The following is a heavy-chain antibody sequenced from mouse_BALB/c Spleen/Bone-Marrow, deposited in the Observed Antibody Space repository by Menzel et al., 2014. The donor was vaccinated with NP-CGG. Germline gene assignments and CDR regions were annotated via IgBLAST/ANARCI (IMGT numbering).Heavy chain of an antibody. J-gene: IGHJ3*01. CDR3: ARLSYYGRFAY. CDR2: INPDSSTI. Sequence: EVQVVESGGGLVQPGGSLKLSCAASGFDFSRYWMSWVRQAPGKGLEWIGEINPDSSTINYTPSLKDKFIISRDNAKNTLYLQMSKVRSEDTALYYCARLSYYGRFAYWGQGTLVTVPA. CDR1: GFDFSRYW. D-gene: IGHD1-1*01. V-gene: IGHV4-1*02.